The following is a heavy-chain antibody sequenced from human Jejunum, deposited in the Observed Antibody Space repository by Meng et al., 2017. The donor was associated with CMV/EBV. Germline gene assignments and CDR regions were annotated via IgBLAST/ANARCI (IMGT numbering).Heavy chain of an antibody. V-gene: IGHV3-30-3*01. CDR2: ISFDGAKT. J-gene: IGHJ4*02. D-gene: IGHD3-22*01. Sequence: GFHFGSFAMDWVRQAPGKGLEWVTMISFDGAKTYYAESVKGRFTISRDNSNNALYLQMDSLRPEDTAVYYCAREKNGAYDPCFDYWGQGTRVTVSS. CDR3: AREKNGAYDPCFDY. CDR1: GFHFGSFA.